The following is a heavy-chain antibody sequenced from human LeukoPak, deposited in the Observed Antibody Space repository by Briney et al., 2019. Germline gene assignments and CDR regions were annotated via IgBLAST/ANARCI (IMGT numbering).Heavy chain of an antibody. CDR3: ARTLAARYYYYGMDV. CDR1: GFTFSSYD. D-gene: IGHD6-6*01. Sequence: PGGSLRLSCAASGFTFSSYDMHWVRQATGKGLEWVSAIGTAGDTYYPGSVKGRFTISRENAKNSLYLQMNSLRAEDTAVYYCARTLAARYYYYGMDVWGQGTRSPSP. V-gene: IGHV3-13*01. CDR2: IGTAGDT. J-gene: IGHJ6*02.